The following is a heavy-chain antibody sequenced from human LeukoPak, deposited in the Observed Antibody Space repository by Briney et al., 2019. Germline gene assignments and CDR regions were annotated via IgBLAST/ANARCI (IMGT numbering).Heavy chain of an antibody. CDR1: GFTVSSNY. CDR3: ARGLYYYDSSGYLYF. J-gene: IGHJ4*02. D-gene: IGHD3-22*01. CDR2: IYSDGST. Sequence: GGSLRLSCAASGFTVSSNYMSWVRQAPGKGLEWLSVIYSDGSTYYADSVKGRFTISRDNSKNTLYLQMNSLRAEDTAVYYCARGLYYYDSSGYLYFWGQGTLVTVSP. V-gene: IGHV3-53*01.